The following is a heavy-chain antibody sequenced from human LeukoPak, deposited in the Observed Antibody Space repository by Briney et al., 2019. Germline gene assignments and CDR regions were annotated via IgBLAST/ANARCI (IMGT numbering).Heavy chain of an antibody. CDR3: ARGTYGDSSDAFDI. CDR2: IYYSGST. D-gene: IGHD4-17*01. J-gene: IGHJ3*02. Sequence: PSETLSLTCTVSGYSISSGYYWGWIRQPPGKGLEWIGSIYYSGSTYYNPSLKSRVTISVDTSKNQFSLKLSSVTAADTAVYYCARGTYGDSSDAFDIWGQGTMVTVSS. CDR1: GYSISSGYY. V-gene: IGHV4-38-2*02.